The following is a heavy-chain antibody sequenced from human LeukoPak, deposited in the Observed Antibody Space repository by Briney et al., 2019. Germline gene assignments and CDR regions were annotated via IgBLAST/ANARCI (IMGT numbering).Heavy chain of an antibody. D-gene: IGHD3-3*01. J-gene: IGHJ4*02. CDR1: GGSINGYY. Sequence: SETLSLTCTVSGGSINGYYWSWIRQPAGKGLEWIGRIYTSGSTNYNPSLKSRVTMSVDTSKNQFSLKLSSVTAADTAVYYCARDWTYYGFDYWGQGTLVTVSS. CDR3: ARDWTYYGFDY. V-gene: IGHV4-4*07. CDR2: IYTSGST.